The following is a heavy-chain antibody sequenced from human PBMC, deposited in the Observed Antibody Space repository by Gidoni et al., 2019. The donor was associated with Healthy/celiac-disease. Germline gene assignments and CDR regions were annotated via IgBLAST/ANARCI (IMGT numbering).Heavy chain of an antibody. D-gene: IGHD2-8*02. Sequence: QVQLQQWGAGLLKPSETLSLTCAVYGGSFSAYYWSWIRQPPGKGLEWIGEINHSGSTNYNPSLKSRVTISVDTSKNQFSLKLSSVTAADTAVYYCARRRRYCTGGVCYADYFDYWGQGTLVTVSS. CDR1: GGSFSAYY. CDR3: ARRRRYCTGGVCYADYFDY. V-gene: IGHV4-34*01. J-gene: IGHJ4*02. CDR2: INHSGST.